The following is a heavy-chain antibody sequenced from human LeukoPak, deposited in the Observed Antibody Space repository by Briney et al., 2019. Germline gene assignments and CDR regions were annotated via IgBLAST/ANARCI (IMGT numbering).Heavy chain of an antibody. CDR1: GFTFSSHA. V-gene: IGHV3-23*01. Sequence: GGSLRLSCEASGFTFSSHAMDWVRQAPGKGLEWVSAIGGLGGSTYYADSVKGRFTISRDNSKNTVYLEMNSLRAEDTALYYCARDPGVVAFHYFNFWGQGILVTVSS. D-gene: IGHD3-3*01. CDR3: ARDPGVVAFHYFNF. CDR2: IGGLGGST. J-gene: IGHJ4*02.